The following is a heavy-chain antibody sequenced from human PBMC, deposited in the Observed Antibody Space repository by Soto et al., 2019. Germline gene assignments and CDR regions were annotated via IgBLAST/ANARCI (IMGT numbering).Heavy chain of an antibody. CDR3: ARDPRSITGTTSSEDFQH. V-gene: IGHV1-69*01. CDR2: IIPLLGIT. J-gene: IGHJ1*01. Sequence: QAPLMQSGAEVKKPGSSVKVSCKASGGTFSGYAINWVRQAPGQGLEWMGGIIPLLGITVYGQKFQGRITIAADESTGTAYMDLRGLRSEDTAVYYCARDPRSITGTTSSEDFQHWGQGTLVSVSS. CDR1: GGTFSGYA. D-gene: IGHD1-20*01.